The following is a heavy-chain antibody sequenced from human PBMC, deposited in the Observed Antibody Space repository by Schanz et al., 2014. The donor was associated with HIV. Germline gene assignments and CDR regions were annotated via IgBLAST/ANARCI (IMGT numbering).Heavy chain of an antibody. CDR3: ARVGYGGNSDWFVP. CDR1: GGSISSYY. CDR2: IYYSGST. Sequence: QVHLQQWGAGLLKPSETLSLTCTVSGGSISSYYWSWIRQPPGKGLEWIGYIYYSGSTNYNPSLKSRVTISVDTSKNQFSLKLSSVTAADTAVYYCARVGYGGNSDWFVPWGQGTLVTVSS. D-gene: IGHD2-21*02. V-gene: IGHV4-59*01. J-gene: IGHJ5*02.